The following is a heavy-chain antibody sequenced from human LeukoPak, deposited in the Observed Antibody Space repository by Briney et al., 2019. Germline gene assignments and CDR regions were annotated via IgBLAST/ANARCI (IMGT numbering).Heavy chain of an antibody. CDR3: ARRVSGDYYNGMDV. D-gene: IGHD7-27*01. J-gene: IGHJ6*02. CDR1: GGTLSSFD. V-gene: IGHV1-2*02. Sequence: ASVKVSCKASGGTLSSFDVSWVRQTPGQGLQWMGWINTQSGATNYAQEFLGRVTMTGDTSSSTTYLELSRLRSDDAAVYYCARRVSGDYYNGMDVWGQGTTVTVSS. CDR2: INTQSGAT.